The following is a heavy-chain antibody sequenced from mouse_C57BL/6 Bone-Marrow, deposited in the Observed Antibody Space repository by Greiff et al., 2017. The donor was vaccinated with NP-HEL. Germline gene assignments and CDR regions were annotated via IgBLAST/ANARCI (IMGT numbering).Heavy chain of an antibody. CDR3: ARYPSYGNYGFAY. CDR1: GFTFTDYY. CDR2: IRNKANGYTT. J-gene: IGHJ3*01. Sequence: EVMLVESGGGLVQPGGSLSLSCAASGFTFTDYYMSWVRQPPGKALEWLGFIRNKANGYTTDYSASVKGRFTISRENSQSILYLQMNALRAEDSATYYCARYPSYGNYGFAYWGQGTLVTVSA. D-gene: IGHD2-10*01. V-gene: IGHV7-3*01.